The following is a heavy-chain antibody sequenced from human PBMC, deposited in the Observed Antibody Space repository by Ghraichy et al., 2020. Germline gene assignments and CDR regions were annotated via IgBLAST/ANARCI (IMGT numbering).Heavy chain of an antibody. CDR2: ISSSGSTI. CDR1: GFTFSDYY. J-gene: IGHJ6*03. D-gene: IGHD2-2*01. CDR3: ARVPATDIVVVPADYYYYMDV. Sequence: LSLTCAASGFTFSDYYMSWIRQAPGKGLEWVSYISSSGSTIYYADSVKGRFTISRDNAKNSLYLQMNSLRAEDTAVYYCARVPATDIVVVPADYYYYMDVWGKGTTVTVSS. V-gene: IGHV3-11*01.